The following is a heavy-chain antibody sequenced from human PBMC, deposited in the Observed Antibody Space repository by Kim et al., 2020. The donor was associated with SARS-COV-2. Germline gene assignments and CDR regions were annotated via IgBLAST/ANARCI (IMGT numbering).Heavy chain of an antibody. Sequence: YNPSLKSRVTISVDTSKNQFSLKLSSVTAADTAVYYCASPNRAIAVAGFGYWGQGTLVTVSS. CDR3: ASPNRAIAVAGFGY. J-gene: IGHJ4*02. V-gene: IGHV4-39*01. D-gene: IGHD6-19*01.